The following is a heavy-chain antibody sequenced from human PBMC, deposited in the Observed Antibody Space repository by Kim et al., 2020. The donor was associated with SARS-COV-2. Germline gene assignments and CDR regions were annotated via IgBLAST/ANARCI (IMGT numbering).Heavy chain of an antibody. J-gene: IGHJ5*02. V-gene: IGHV3-53*04. Sequence: GGSLRLSCTASGFTVSGNYMSWVRQAPGKGLEWVSVIYSGGSTSYADSAKGRFTISRQNSKNTLYLQMNNLGAEDTAVYYCERERHTKTYYYDSSGYSNWCDPWGQGTLVTVPS. D-gene: IGHD3-22*01. CDR2: IYSGGST. CDR1: GFTVSGNY. CDR3: ERERHTKTYYYDSSGYSNWCDP.